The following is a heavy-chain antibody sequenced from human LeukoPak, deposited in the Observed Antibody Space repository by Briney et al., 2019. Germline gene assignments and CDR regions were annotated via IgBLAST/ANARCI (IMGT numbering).Heavy chain of an antibody. CDR1: GFTFDDYA. Sequence: GRSLRLSCAASGFTFDDYAMHWVRQAPGKGLEWVSGISWNSGSIGYADSVKGRFTISRDNAKNTLYLQMNSLRAEDTAVYYCARGDSSTTSTTFDYWGQGTLVTVSS. CDR2: ISWNSGSI. D-gene: IGHD6-13*01. V-gene: IGHV3-9*01. J-gene: IGHJ4*02. CDR3: ARGDSSTTSTTFDY.